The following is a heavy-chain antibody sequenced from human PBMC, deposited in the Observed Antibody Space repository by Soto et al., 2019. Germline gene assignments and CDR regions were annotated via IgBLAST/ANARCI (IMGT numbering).Heavy chain of an antibody. CDR2: IYPGDSDT. CDR1: GYSFTSYW. J-gene: IGHJ3*02. Sequence: GESLKISCKGSGYSFTSYWIGWVRQMPGKGLEWMGIIYPGDSDTRYSPSFQGQVTISADKSISTAYLQWSSLKASDTAMYYCATARWKDETDDDFEIWGQGTMVTVS. V-gene: IGHV5-51*01. CDR3: ATARWKDETDDDFEI. D-gene: IGHD1-1*01.